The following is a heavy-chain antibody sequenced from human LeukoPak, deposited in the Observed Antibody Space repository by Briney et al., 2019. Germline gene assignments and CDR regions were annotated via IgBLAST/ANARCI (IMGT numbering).Heavy chain of an antibody. V-gene: IGHV1-2*02. Sequence: GASVKVSCKASGYTFTDYYMHWVRQAPGQGRDWMGWINPNSGGTNYAQKFQGRVTMTRDTSISTAYMELSRLRSDDTAVYYCARQVDGTAYFDYWGQGTLVTVSS. CDR2: INPNSGGT. D-gene: IGHD3-10*01. CDR3: ARQVDGTAYFDY. CDR1: GYTFTDYY. J-gene: IGHJ4*02.